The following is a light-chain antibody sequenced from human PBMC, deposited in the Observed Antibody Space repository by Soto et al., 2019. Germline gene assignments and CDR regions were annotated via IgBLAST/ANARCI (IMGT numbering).Light chain of an antibody. CDR1: QRISSRY. CDR2: GAS. Sequence: EIVLTQSPGTLSLSPGERATLSCRASQRISSRYLAWYQQKPGQAPRLLISGASTRATGIPDRFSGSWSGTDFTLTISKLEPEDFAVYFCQRYGSSPPFTFGQGTK. J-gene: IGKJ2*01. CDR3: QRYGSSPPFT. V-gene: IGKV3-20*01.